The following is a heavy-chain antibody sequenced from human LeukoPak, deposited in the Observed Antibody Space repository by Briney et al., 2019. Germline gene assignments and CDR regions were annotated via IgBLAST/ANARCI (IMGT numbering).Heavy chain of an antibody. CDR3: AKDYYGSGTYYVDY. D-gene: IGHD3-10*01. CDR2: ISGGGDST. CDR1: GFTFSSYA. V-gene: IGHV3-23*01. Sequence: PGGSLRLPCAASGFTFSSYAMSWVRQAPGKGLEWVSGISGGGDSTYHADSVRGRLTISRDNSKNTLYLQMNSLRAEDTAVYYCAKDYYGSGTYYVDYWGQGTLVTVSS. J-gene: IGHJ4*02.